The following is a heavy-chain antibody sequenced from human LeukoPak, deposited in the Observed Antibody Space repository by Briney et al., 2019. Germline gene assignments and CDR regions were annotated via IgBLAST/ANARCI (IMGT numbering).Heavy chain of an antibody. V-gene: IGHV4-59*02. CDR2: IYHTGNT. CDR3: ARRKLGNDY. D-gene: IGHD7-27*01. Sequence: SETLSLTCTIPGGSVSDSYWSSIPQSPGKGLEWIGYIYHTGNTSYSPSLKSRVTIPADTSQNQFSLKLSSVTAADTAVYYCARRKLGNDYWGQGTLVTVSS. CDR1: GGSVSDSY. J-gene: IGHJ4*02.